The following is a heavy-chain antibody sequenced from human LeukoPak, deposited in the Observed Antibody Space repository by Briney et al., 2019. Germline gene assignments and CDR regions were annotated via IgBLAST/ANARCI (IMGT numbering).Heavy chain of an antibody. Sequence: GGSLRLSCAAYGFTFSSCWMSWVRKAPGKGLEWVANIKQDESEKYYVDSVKGRFTISRDNAKNSLYLQMNSLRAEDTAVYYCARVRYTYGPDYWGQGTLVTVSS. V-gene: IGHV3-7*01. CDR2: IKQDESEK. CDR1: GFTFSSCW. J-gene: IGHJ4*02. D-gene: IGHD5-18*01. CDR3: ARVRYTYGPDY.